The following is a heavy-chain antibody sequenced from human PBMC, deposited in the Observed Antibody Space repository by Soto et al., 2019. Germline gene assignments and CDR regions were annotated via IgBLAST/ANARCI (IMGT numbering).Heavy chain of an antibody. Sequence: GESLKISCKGSGYSFISYWIGWVRQTPGKGLEWMGSIYPIDSDTRYSPSFQGQVTISADKSISTAYLQWSSLKASDTAKYYCARLGITFGGVIPDGAFDFWGQGTLVTVSS. V-gene: IGHV5-51*01. CDR3: ARLGITFGGVIPDGAFDF. CDR2: IYPIDSDT. CDR1: GYSFISYW. J-gene: IGHJ4*02. D-gene: IGHD3-16*02.